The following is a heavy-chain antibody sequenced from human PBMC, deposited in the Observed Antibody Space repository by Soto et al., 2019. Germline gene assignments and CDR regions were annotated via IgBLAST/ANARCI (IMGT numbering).Heavy chain of an antibody. Sequence: QVQLVESGGGVVQPGRSLRLSCAASGFTFSSYGMHWVRQAPGKGLEWVVVISYDGSNKYYADSVKGRFTISRDNSKNTLYLQMNSLRAEDTAVYYCARAGGLLLDYWGQGTLVTVSS. D-gene: IGHD2-15*01. CDR1: GFTFSSYG. V-gene: IGHV3-30*03. J-gene: IGHJ4*02. CDR2: ISYDGSNK. CDR3: ARAGGLLLDY.